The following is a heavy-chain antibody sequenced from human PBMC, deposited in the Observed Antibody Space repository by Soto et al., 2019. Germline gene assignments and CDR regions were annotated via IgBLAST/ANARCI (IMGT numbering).Heavy chain of an antibody. Sequence: EVQLVESGGGLVQPGGSLRLSCAASGFTFSAYNMNWVRRAPGKGLEWVSSISGSSSTIHYPDSVKGRFTISRDNAKNSLYLQMHSLRNEDTAVYYCARDHYYGSVGRLYYYGLDVWGQGTTVTVSS. J-gene: IGHJ6*02. CDR2: ISGSSSTI. CDR1: GFTFSAYN. V-gene: IGHV3-48*02. D-gene: IGHD3-10*01. CDR3: ARDHYYGSVGRLYYYGLDV.